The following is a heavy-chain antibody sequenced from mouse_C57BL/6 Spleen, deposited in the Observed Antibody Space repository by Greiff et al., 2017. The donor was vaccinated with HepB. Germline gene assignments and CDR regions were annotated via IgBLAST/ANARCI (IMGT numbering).Heavy chain of an antibody. Sequence: QVQLQQSGPELVKPGASVKISCKASGYAFSSSWMNWVKQRPGKGLEWIGRIYPGDGDTNYNGKFKGKATLTADKSSSTAYMQLSSLTSEDSAVYFCAREGGYDWFAYWGQGTLVTVSA. J-gene: IGHJ3*01. CDR2: IYPGDGDT. CDR3: AREGGYDWFAY. CDR1: GYAFSSSW. D-gene: IGHD2-2*01. V-gene: IGHV1-82*01.